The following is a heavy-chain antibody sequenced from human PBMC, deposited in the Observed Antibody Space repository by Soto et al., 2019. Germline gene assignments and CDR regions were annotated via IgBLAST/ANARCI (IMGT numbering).Heavy chain of an antibody. CDR3: AREKAYSKDY. J-gene: IGHJ4*02. Sequence: GGSLRLSCAASGFTVSSNFMNWVRQAPGKGLEWLSVIFPGGSTYYADSVKGRFTISRDNSKNTLYLQMNSLRAEDTAVYYCAREKAYSKDYWGQGTLVTVSS. D-gene: IGHD4-4*01. CDR1: GFTVSSNF. CDR2: IFPGGST. V-gene: IGHV3-53*01.